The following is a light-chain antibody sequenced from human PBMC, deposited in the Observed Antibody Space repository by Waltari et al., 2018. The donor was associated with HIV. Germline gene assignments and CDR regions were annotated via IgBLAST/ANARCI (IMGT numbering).Light chain of an antibody. J-gene: IGLJ2*01. CDR1: RSNIGAGYD. CDR2: GNT. V-gene: IGLV1-40*01. CDR3: GTWDSSLSAVV. Sequence: QSVLTQPPSVSGAPGQRVTISCTGSRSNIGAGYDVHWYQQLPGTAPKLLIYGNTNRPSGVPDRFSGSKSGTSATLGITGLQTGDEADYCCGTWDSSLSAVVFGGGTKVTVL.